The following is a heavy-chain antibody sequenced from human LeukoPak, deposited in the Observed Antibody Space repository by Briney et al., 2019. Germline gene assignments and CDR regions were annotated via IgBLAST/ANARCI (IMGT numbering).Heavy chain of an antibody. Sequence: PSETLSLTCTVSGGSISSYYWSWIRQPPGKGLEWIGYIYYSGSTNYNPSLKSRVTISVETSKNLFSLKLSSVTAADPAVYYCARAGFGELLGALDYWGQGTLVTVSS. CDR3: ARAGFGELLGALDY. CDR1: GGSISSYY. D-gene: IGHD3-10*01. V-gene: IGHV4-59*01. CDR2: IYYSGST. J-gene: IGHJ4*02.